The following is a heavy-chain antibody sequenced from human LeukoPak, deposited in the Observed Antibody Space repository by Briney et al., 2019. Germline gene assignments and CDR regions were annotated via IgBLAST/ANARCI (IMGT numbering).Heavy chain of an antibody. CDR3: VHINSWGSYSVFDY. CDR2: IYWNDDR. CDR1: WFSLTTSGVG. V-gene: IGHV2-5*01. D-gene: IGHD3-16*01. J-gene: IGHJ4*02. Sequence: SGPTLVKPRQTLTLTCTFSWFSLTTSGVGVGWIRQPPGKALEWLALIYWNDDRHYSPSLKSSLTITKDTSKNQVVLTMTKMDPVDTATYYCVHINSWGSYSVFDYWGQGTLVTVSS.